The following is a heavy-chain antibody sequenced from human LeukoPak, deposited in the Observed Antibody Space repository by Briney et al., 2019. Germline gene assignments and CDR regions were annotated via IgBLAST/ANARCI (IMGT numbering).Heavy chain of an antibody. J-gene: IGHJ4*02. Sequence: GGSLRLSCAAFGFTFSSYAMHWVRQAPGKGLEWVAVISYDGSNKYYADSVKGRFTISRDNSKNTLYLQMNSLRAEDTAVYYCASYGGNSWGQGTLVTVSS. CDR1: GFTFSSYA. V-gene: IGHV3-30*04. D-gene: IGHD4-23*01. CDR3: ASYGGNS. CDR2: ISYDGSNK.